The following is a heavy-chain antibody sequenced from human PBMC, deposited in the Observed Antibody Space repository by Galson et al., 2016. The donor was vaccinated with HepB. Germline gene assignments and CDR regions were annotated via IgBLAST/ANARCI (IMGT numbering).Heavy chain of an antibody. D-gene: IGHD2-21*02. V-gene: IGHV1-69*13. Sequence: SVKVSCKASGDRFRNFAISWVRQAPGQGLEWMGEIIPNFGTVKYAQTFQGRVTITEADFTSTAHMEITSLRSEDTAVYYCARGGSGIVVVTATSGAFDVWGQGTMVTVSS. J-gene: IGHJ3*01. CDR1: GDRFRNFA. CDR3: ARGGSGIVVVTATSGAFDV. CDR2: IIPNFGTV.